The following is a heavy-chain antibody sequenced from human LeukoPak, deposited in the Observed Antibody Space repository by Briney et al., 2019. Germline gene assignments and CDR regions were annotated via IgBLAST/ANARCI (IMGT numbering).Heavy chain of an antibody. Sequence: SETLSLTCAVYGGSFSGYYWSWLRQPPGKGLEWIGEINHSGSTNYNPSLKSRVAISVDTSKNQFSLKLSSVTAADTAVYYCARASPGRAYSSSWYSNWFDPWGQGTLVTVSS. V-gene: IGHV4-34*01. D-gene: IGHD6-13*01. J-gene: IGHJ5*02. CDR2: INHSGST. CDR1: GGSFSGYY. CDR3: ARASPGRAYSSSWYSNWFDP.